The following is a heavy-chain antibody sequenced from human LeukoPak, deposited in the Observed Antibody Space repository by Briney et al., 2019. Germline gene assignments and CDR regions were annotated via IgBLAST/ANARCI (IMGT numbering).Heavy chain of an antibody. Sequence: GGSLRLSCAASGFTFSSYAMSWVRQAPGKGLEWVAFIRDDGSTRYYADSVKGRFTVSRDNSKNTLYLQMDSLRTEDTAVYYCAKVPHSWGLFDSWGQGTLVTVSS. CDR2: IRDDGSTR. CDR1: GFTFSSYA. V-gene: IGHV3-30*02. CDR3: AKVPHSWGLFDS. D-gene: IGHD3-16*01. J-gene: IGHJ4*02.